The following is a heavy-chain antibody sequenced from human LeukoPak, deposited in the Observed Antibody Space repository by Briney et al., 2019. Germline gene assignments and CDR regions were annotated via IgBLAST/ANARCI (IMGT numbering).Heavy chain of an antibody. V-gene: IGHV3-23*01. D-gene: IGHD2-15*01. CDR3: AGYNSLLVAP. CDR2: IGGGGVRT. J-gene: IGHJ5*02. CDR1: GFTFTTYA. Sequence: GGSLRLSCAASGFTFTTYAMSWVRQAPGKGLEWVSAIGGGGVRTYYADSVKGRFTISRDNAKNTVYLQMNNLRAEDTAVYYCAGYNSLLVAPWGQGTLVTVSS.